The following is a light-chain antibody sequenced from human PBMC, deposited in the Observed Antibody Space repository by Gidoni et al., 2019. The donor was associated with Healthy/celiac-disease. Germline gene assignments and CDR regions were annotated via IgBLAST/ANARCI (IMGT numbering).Light chain of an antibody. Sequence: DIQMTQSPSTLSASVGDRVTITCRASQSISSWLAWYQQKPGKAPKLLIYKASSLESGVPSRFSGSGFGTEFTLTISSLQPDDFATYYCQQYNSYPQTFGQGTKVEIK. CDR2: KAS. J-gene: IGKJ1*01. V-gene: IGKV1-5*03. CDR1: QSISSW. CDR3: QQYNSYPQT.